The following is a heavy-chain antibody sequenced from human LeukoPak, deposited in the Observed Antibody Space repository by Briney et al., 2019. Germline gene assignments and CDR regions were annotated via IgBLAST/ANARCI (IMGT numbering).Heavy chain of an antibody. CDR2: IWYDGSKK. J-gene: IGHJ4*02. D-gene: IGHD4-23*01. V-gene: IGHV3-33*06. CDR3: VKASPYGGNSY. Sequence: TGGSLRLSCAASGFSFSSYGMHWVRQAPGKGLEWVAVIWYDGSKKYYADSVKGRFTISRDDSKNTLYLQMNSLRAEDTAVYYCVKASPYGGNSYWGQGTLVSVSS. CDR1: GFSFSSYG.